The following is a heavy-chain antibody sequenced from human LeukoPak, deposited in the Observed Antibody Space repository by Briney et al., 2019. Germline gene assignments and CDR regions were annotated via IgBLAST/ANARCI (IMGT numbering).Heavy chain of an antibody. Sequence: SETLSLTCAVYGGSFSGYYWSWIRQPPGKGLEWIGSLYNSVSTSYNLSFKSRVTMSVDPSKNQFSLNLRSVTAADTAVYFCARNMSTEGWFDSWGRGTLVTVSS. D-gene: IGHD5/OR15-5a*01. V-gene: IGHV4-34*01. CDR3: ARNMSTEGWFDS. CDR1: GGSFSGYY. J-gene: IGHJ5*01. CDR2: LYNSVST.